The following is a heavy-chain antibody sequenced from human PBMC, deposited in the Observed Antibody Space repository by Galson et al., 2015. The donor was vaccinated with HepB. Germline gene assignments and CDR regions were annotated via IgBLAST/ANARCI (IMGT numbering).Heavy chain of an antibody. CDR3: ARACGTRGEVATRPTFFCY. CDR1: GGTFSSYA. J-gene: IGHJ4*02. D-gene: IGHD5-12*01. CDR2: IIPILGIA. Sequence: VSCKASGGTFSSYAISWVRQAPGQGLEWVGRIIPILGIANYAQKFQGRVTITADKSTSTAYMELSSLRSEDTAVYYCARACGTRGEVATRPTFFCYWGQGTLVTVSS. V-gene: IGHV1-69*04.